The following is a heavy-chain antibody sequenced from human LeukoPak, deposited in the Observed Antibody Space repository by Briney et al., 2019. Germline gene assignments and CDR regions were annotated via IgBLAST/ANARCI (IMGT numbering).Heavy chain of an antibody. Sequence: TGGSLRLSCAASGFTFSDYYMSWVRQVPEKGLEWVSSISDSGVSTYYRDSVRGRFSISRDNSKNTLYLQMNSLRAEDTAIYYWAKDWGGEFYLDGYWGQGTLVSVSS. J-gene: IGHJ4*02. CDR2: ISDSGVST. V-gene: IGHV3-23*01. CDR1: GFTFSDYY. D-gene: IGHD2-21*01. CDR3: AKDWGGEFYLDGY.